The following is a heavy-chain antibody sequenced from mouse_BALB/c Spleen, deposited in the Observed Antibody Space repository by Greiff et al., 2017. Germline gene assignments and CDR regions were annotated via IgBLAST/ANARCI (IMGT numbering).Heavy chain of an antibody. CDR3: AVGSSYRGDY. Sequence: EVMLVESGAELVKPGASVKLSCTASGFNIKDTYMHWVKQRPEQGLEWIGRIDPANGNTKYDPKFQGKATITADTSSNTAYLQLSSLTSEDTAVYYCAVGSSYRGDYWGQGTTLTVSS. D-gene: IGHD1-1*01. J-gene: IGHJ2*01. CDR1: GFNIKDTY. V-gene: IGHV14-3*02. CDR2: IDPANGNT.